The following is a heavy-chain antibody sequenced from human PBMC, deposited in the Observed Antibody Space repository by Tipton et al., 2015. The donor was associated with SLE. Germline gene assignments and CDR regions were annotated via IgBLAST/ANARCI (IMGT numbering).Heavy chain of an antibody. CDR2: IRYDGSNK. CDR1: GFTFSSYG. D-gene: IGHD6-6*01. V-gene: IGHV3-30*02. CDR3: AKRGSSSLRDYYFGMDV. Sequence: SLRLSCAASGFTFSSYGMHWVRQAPGKGLEWVAFIRYDGSNKYYADSVKGRFTISRDNSKNTLYLQMNSLRAEDTAVYYCAKRGSSSLRDYYFGMDVWGQGTTVTVSS. J-gene: IGHJ6*02.